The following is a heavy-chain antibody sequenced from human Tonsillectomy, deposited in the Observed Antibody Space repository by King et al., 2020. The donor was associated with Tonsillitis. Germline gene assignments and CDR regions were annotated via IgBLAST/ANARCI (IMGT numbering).Heavy chain of an antibody. CDR3: AKTTRLEDYYYGMDV. CDR1: GFTFSSYA. CDR2: ISGSGGST. Sequence: VQLVESGGGLVQPGGSLRLSCAASGFTFSSYAMSWIRQAPGKGLEWVSAISGSGGSTYYADSVKGRFTISRDNSKNTLYRQMNSLRAEDTAVYYCAKTTRLEDYYYGMDVWGQGTTVTVSS. V-gene: IGHV3-23*04. J-gene: IGHJ6*02. D-gene: IGHD1-1*01.